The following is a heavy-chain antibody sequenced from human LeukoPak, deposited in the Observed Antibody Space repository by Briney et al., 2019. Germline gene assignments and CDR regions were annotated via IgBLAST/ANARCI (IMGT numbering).Heavy chain of an antibody. CDR3: AREVGATHGAFDI. CDR2: IYSGGST. CDR1: GFTVSSNY. V-gene: IGHV3-53*01. D-gene: IGHD1-26*01. Sequence: GGSLRLSCAASGFTVSSNYMSWVRQAPGKGLEWVSVIYSGGSTYYADSVKGRFTISRDNSKNTLYLQMNSLRAEDTAVYYCAREVGATHGAFDIWGQGTMVTVSS. J-gene: IGHJ3*02.